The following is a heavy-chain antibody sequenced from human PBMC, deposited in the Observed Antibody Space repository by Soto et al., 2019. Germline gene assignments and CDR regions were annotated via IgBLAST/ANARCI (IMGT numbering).Heavy chain of an antibody. CDR2: IYYSVAT. D-gene: IGHD1-26*01. Sequence: PSETLSLTCTVSGDSISSGQHYWGWVRQSPGKGLEWIGSIYYSVATYINPSLRGRLTISSDMPKNQFFLTLSSVTAADTAVYYCARVAIVVLDQRAPRKGRLNWLDPWGQGTLVTVSS. J-gene: IGHJ5*02. CDR1: GDSISSGQHY. CDR3: ARVAIVVLDQRAPRKGRLNWLDP. V-gene: IGHV4-39*02.